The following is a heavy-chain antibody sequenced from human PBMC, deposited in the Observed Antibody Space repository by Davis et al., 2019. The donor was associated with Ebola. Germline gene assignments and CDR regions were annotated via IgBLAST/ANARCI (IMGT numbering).Heavy chain of an antibody. CDR3: ARQPHYSSSTDY. V-gene: IGHV5-51*01. Sequence: GESLKISCKGSGYSFTNYWIGWVRQMPGKGLEWMGLIYPGDSDTRYSPSFQDRVTISADNSISTAYLQWSSLKASDTAMYYCARQPHYSSSTDYWGQGTLVRVSS. CDR2: IYPGDSDT. CDR1: GYSFTNYW. J-gene: IGHJ4*02. D-gene: IGHD3-22*01.